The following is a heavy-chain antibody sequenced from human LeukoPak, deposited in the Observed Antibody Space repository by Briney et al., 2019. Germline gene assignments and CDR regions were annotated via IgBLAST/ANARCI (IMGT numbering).Heavy chain of an antibody. Sequence: GGSLRLSCAASGFTFSSYAMSWVRQAPGKGLEWVLAISGSGGSTYYADSVKGRFTISRDNSKNTLYLQMNSLRAEDTAVYYCAGGPTGYYIFDYWGQGTLVTVSS. D-gene: IGHD3-9*01. CDR2: ISGSGGST. J-gene: IGHJ4*02. CDR1: GFTFSSYA. CDR3: AGGPTGYYIFDY. V-gene: IGHV3-23*01.